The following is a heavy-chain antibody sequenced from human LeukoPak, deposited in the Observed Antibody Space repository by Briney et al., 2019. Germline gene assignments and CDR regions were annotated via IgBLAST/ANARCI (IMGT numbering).Heavy chain of an antibody. CDR3: ARGPLWFGELSPYNWFDP. V-gene: IGHV4-34*01. Sequence: PSETLSLTCAVYGGSFSGYYWSWIRQPPGKGLEWIGEINHSGSTNYNPSLKSRVTISVDTSKNQFSLKLSSVTAADTAVYYCARGPLWFGELSPYNWFDPWGQETLVTVSS. D-gene: IGHD3-10*01. CDR1: GGSFSGYY. CDR2: INHSGST. J-gene: IGHJ5*02.